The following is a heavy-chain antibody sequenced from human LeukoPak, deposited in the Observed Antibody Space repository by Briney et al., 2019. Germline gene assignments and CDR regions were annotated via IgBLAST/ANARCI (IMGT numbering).Heavy chain of an antibody. CDR2: ISSSGTTI. D-gene: IGHD2-21*02. Sequence: GGSLRLSCAASGFTFSDYYMNWIRQAPGKGLEWVSYISSSGTTIYYADSVQGRFTISRDNTKNSLYLQMNSLRAEDTAVYYCAKDLGVTTFDYWGQGTLVTVSA. CDR1: GFTFSDYY. V-gene: IGHV3-11*01. CDR3: AKDLGVTTFDY. J-gene: IGHJ4*02.